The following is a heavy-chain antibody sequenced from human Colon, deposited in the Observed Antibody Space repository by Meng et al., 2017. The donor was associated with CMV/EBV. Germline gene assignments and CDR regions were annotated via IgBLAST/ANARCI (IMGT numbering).Heavy chain of an antibody. D-gene: IGHD3-3*01. V-gene: IGHV4-4*02. CDR3: ARGLLRFLARD. CDR2: IYHSGST. CDR1: GGSISSSDW. Sequence: SETLSLTCGVSGGSISSSDWWSWVRQPPGKGLEWIGEIYHSGSTNYNPSLKSRVTISVDTSKNQFSLKLSSVTAADTAVYYCARGLLRFLARDWGQGTMVTVSS. J-gene: IGHJ3*01.